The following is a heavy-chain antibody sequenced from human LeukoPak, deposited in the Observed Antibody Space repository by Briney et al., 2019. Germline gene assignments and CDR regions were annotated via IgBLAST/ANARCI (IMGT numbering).Heavy chain of an antibody. D-gene: IGHD6-6*01. CDR2: IYHRGHT. CDR3: ARGGSSSSLERHFDS. J-gene: IGHJ4*02. V-gene: IGHV4-4*02. Sequence: PSETLSLTCAVSNGSISITNWWSWGRHSPGKGLEWSVQIYHRGHTNYNPSLEGRVTISVDKSKNHYPLSLISVPAADTAVYYCARGGSSSSLERHFDSWGQGTLVTVSS. CDR1: NGSISITNW.